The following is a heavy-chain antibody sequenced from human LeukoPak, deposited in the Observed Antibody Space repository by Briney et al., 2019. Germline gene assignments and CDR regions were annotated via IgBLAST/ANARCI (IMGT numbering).Heavy chain of an antibody. D-gene: IGHD6-13*01. V-gene: IGHV1-69*13. CDR2: IIPIFGSA. CDR3: ARGGIIAAAHNWFDP. J-gene: IGHJ5*02. Sequence: GASVKVSCKASGGTFSSYAISWVRQAPGQGLEWMGGIIPIFGSATYAQKFQGRVTITADESMSTAYIELSSLTSEDTAVYYCARGGIIAAAHNWFDPWGQGTLVTVSS. CDR1: GGTFSSYA.